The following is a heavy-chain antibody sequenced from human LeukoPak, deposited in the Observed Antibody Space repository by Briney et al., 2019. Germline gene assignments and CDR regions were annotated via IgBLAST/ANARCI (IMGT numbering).Heavy chain of an antibody. Sequence: PGGSLRLSCAASGFTFSSYGMHWVRQAPGKGLEWVAVIWYDGSNKYYADSGKGRFTISRDNSKNTLYLQMNSLRAEDTAVYYCAKSGKGSSWYGRYYYYFMDVWGKGTTVTVSS. D-gene: IGHD6-13*01. V-gene: IGHV3-33*06. CDR1: GFTFSSYG. CDR2: IWYDGSNK. J-gene: IGHJ6*03. CDR3: AKSGKGSSWYGRYYYYFMDV.